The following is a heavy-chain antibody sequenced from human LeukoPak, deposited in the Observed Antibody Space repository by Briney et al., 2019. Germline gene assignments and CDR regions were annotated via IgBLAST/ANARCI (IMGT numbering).Heavy chain of an antibody. D-gene: IGHD2-2*02. V-gene: IGHV1-69*13. CDR1: GGTLSSYA. Sequence: ASVKVSCKASGGTLSSYAISWVRQAPGQGLEWMGGIIPIFGTANYAQKLQGRVTITADESTSTAYMELSSLRSEDTAVYYCARALYCSSTSCYTAYYYYMDVWGKGTTVTVSS. J-gene: IGHJ6*03. CDR3: ARALYCSSTSCYTAYYYYMDV. CDR2: IIPIFGTA.